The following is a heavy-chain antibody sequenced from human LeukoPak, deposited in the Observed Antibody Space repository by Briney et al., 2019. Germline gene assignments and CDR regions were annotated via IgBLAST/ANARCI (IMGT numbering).Heavy chain of an antibody. J-gene: IGHJ4*02. Sequence: SETLSLTCAVYGGSFSGYYWSWIRQPPGKGLEWIGEINHSGSTNYNPSLKSRVTISVDTSKNQFSLKLSSVTAADTAVHYCATLGRGYSYGIDYWGQGTLVTVSS. V-gene: IGHV4-34*01. D-gene: IGHD5-18*01. CDR3: ATLGRGYSYGIDY. CDR1: GGSFSGYY. CDR2: INHSGST.